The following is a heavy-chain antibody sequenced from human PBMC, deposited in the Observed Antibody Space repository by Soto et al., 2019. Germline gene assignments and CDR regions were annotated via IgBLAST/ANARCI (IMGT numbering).Heavy chain of an antibody. CDR1: GFTFSTYA. CDR3: AKIIHFDFWSGYSRHMDV. Sequence: GGSLRLSCAASGFTFSTYAMNWVRQAPGKGLEWVSGISGSGGSTYYADSVKGRFTISRDNSKDTLFLQMNSLRAEDTAVYYCAKIIHFDFWSGYSRHMDVWGKGTTVTVSS. V-gene: IGHV3-23*01. CDR2: ISGSGGST. J-gene: IGHJ6*03. D-gene: IGHD3-3*01.